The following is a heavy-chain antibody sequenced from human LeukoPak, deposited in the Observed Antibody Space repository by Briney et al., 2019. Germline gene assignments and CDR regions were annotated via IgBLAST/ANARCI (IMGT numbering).Heavy chain of an antibody. J-gene: IGHJ5*02. Sequence: GGSLRLSCAASGFTFSSYGMHWVRQAPGKGLEWVAVIWYDGSNKYYADSVKGRFTISGDNSKNTLYLQMNSLRAEDTAVYYCARDAEYSSGWYPNWFDPWGQGTLVTVSS. V-gene: IGHV3-33*01. CDR1: GFTFSSYG. CDR3: ARDAEYSSGWYPNWFDP. CDR2: IWYDGSNK. D-gene: IGHD6-19*01.